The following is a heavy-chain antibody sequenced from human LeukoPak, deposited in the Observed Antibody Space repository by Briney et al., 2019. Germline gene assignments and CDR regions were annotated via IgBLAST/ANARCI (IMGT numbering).Heavy chain of an antibody. Sequence: GASVKVSCKASGGSFSSYGISWVRLAPGQGLEWMGGIIPMLGRSNYAQKFQGRVTISTDESTSTAYMEMSSLRSEDTAVYYCAREDHTANNWFDPWGQGTLVTVSS. D-gene: IGHD5-18*01. CDR2: IIPMLGRS. CDR1: GGSFSSYG. CDR3: AREDHTANNWFDP. V-gene: IGHV1-69*05. J-gene: IGHJ5*02.